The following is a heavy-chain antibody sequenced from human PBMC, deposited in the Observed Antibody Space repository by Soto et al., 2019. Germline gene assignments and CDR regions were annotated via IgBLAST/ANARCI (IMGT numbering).Heavy chain of an antibody. Sequence: ASVKVSCKASGYTFTSYYMHWVRQVPGQGLEWMGIINPSGGSTSYAQKFQGRVTMTRDTSTSTVYMELSSLRSEDTAVYYCASGSSGDGMDVWGQGTTVTVSS. D-gene: IGHD1-1*01. CDR1: GYTFTSYY. J-gene: IGHJ6*02. V-gene: IGHV1-46*01. CDR2: INPSGGST. CDR3: ASGSSGDGMDV.